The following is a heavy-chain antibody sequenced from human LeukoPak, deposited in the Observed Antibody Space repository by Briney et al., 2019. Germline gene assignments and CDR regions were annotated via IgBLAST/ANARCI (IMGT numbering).Heavy chain of an antibody. V-gene: IGHV3-13*01. CDR1: GFTFSNYD. Sequence: GGSLRLSCAASGFTFSNYDMHWVRQATGKGLEWVSAIGTAGDTYYSGSVKGRFTISRDNSKNTLYLQMNSLRAEDTAVYYCAKEAGASYGSGSYSFDYWGQGTLVTVSS. D-gene: IGHD3-10*01. J-gene: IGHJ4*02. CDR3: AKEAGASYGSGSYSFDY. CDR2: IGTAGDT.